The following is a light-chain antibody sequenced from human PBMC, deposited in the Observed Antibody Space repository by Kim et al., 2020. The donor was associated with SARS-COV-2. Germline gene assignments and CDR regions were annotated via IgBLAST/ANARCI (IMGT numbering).Light chain of an antibody. V-gene: IGKV3-15*01. J-gene: IGKJ5*01. CDR3: QQYSDWPPIT. CDR2: DAS. CDR1: HSVSGR. Sequence: PPGERAAPSCRARHSVSGRLASYQQKPGQAPILLIYDASTGASGIPARFFGSVSGTQFTLTIFRLQSEDFALYYCQQYSDWPPITFGQGTRLEIK.